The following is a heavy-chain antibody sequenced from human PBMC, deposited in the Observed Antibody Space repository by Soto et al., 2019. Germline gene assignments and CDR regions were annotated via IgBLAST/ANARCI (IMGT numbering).Heavy chain of an antibody. CDR1: GFTFSSYG. D-gene: IGHD3-22*01. J-gene: IGHJ4*02. Sequence: GGSLRLSCAASGFTFSSYGMHWVRQAPGKGLEWVAVISYDGSNTYYVDSVKGRFTISRDNSKNTLYLQMNSLRDEDTAVYHCGASYFYDRGGHYPAVKPLDYWGKGTLVTVPS. CDR3: GASYFYDRGGHYPAVKPLDY. V-gene: IGHV3-30*03. CDR2: ISYDGSNT.